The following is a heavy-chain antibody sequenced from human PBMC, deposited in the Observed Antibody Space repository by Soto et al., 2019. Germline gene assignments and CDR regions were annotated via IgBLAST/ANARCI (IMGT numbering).Heavy chain of an antibody. J-gene: IGHJ6*02. CDR1: RGALKCKS. Sequence: GAPVKPCSTDPRGALKCKSISWLRQSTKKGLEWMGGIIPIFGTANYAQKFQGRVTITADESTSTAYMELSSLRSEDTAVYYCATDQSRITIFGGPRDYYYGMDVWGQGTTVTISS. V-gene: IGHV1-69*13. CDR3: ATDQSRITIFGGPRDYYYGMDV. CDR2: IIPIFGTA. D-gene: IGHD3-3*01.